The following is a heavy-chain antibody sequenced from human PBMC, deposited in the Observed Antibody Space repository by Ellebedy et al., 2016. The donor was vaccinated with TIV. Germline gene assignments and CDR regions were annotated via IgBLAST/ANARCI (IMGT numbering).Heavy chain of an antibody. Sequence: GESLKISCAASRFTFSSYDMHWVRQATGKGLEWVSAIGTAGDTYYPGSVKGRFTISRENAKNSLYLQMNSLRAGDTAVYYCARSTVYGMDVWGQGTTVTVSS. J-gene: IGHJ6*02. CDR2: IGTAGDT. CDR1: RFTFSSYD. V-gene: IGHV3-13*01. CDR3: ARSTVYGMDV. D-gene: IGHD4-17*01.